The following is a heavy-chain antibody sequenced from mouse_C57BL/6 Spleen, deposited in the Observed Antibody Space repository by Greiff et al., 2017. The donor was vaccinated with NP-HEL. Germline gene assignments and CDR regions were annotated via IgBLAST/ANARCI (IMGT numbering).Heavy chain of an antibody. V-gene: IGHV1-26*01. CDR3: AREVDYYFDY. CDR2: INPNNGGT. Sequence: EVQLQQSGPELVKPGASVKISCKASGYTFTDYYMNWVKQSHGKSLEWIGDINPNNGGTSYNQKFKGKATLTVDKSSSTAYMELRSLTSEDSAVYYGAREVDYYFDYWGQGTTLTVSS. J-gene: IGHJ2*01. CDR1: GYTFTDYY. D-gene: IGHD2-13*01.